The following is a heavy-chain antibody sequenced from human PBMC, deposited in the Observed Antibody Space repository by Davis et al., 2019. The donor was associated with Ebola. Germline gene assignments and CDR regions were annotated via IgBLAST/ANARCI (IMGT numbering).Heavy chain of an antibody. D-gene: IGHD2-15*01. CDR1: GYTFTGYY. CDR2: INPNSCGT. Sequence: ASVKVSCKASGYTFTGYYMHWVRQAPGHGLEWMGRINPNSCGTNYAQKFQGRVTMTRDTSISTAYMELSRLRSDDTAVYYCARAGKEIVVVAFDYWGQGTLVTVSS. V-gene: IGHV1-2*06. J-gene: IGHJ4*02. CDR3: ARAGKEIVVVAFDY.